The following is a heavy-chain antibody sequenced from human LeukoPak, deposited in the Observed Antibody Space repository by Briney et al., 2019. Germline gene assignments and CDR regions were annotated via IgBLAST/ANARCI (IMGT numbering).Heavy chain of an antibody. CDR1: GFPFSSYA. CDR3: ARLGYVTGVAGFVDY. CDR2: IYYSGST. Sequence: PGGSLRLSCAASGFPFSSYAMSWVCQAPGKGLEWIGSIYYSGSTYYNPSLKSRVTISVDTSKNQFSLKLSSVTAADTAVYYCARLGYVTGVAGFVDYWGQGTLVTVSS. V-gene: IGHV4-39*01. J-gene: IGHJ4*02. D-gene: IGHD6-19*01.